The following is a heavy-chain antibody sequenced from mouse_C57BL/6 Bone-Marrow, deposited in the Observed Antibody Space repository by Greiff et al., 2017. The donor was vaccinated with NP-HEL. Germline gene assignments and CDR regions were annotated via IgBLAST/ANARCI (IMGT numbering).Heavy chain of an antibody. CDR1: GYAFTNYL. Sequence: QVQLKESGAELVRPGTSVKVSCKASGYAFTNYLIEWVKQRPGQGLEWIGVIYPGSGGTNYNEKFKGKATLTVDKSSSTAYMPLSSLTSEVSAVYFCATTVVAPIDYWGQGTTLTVSS. J-gene: IGHJ2*01. CDR3: ATTVVAPIDY. D-gene: IGHD1-1*01. V-gene: IGHV1-54*01. CDR2: IYPGSGGT.